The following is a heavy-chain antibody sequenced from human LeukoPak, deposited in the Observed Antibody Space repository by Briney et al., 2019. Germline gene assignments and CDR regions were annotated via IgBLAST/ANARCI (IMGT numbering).Heavy chain of an antibody. D-gene: IGHD3-3*01. V-gene: IGHV1-69-2*01. CDR1: GYTFTDYY. J-gene: IGHJ4*02. CDR3: ATVPYDFWSGYYTVNDY. CDR2: VDPEDGET. Sequence: ASVKVSCKVSGYTFTDYYVHWVQQAPGKGLEWMGLVDPEDGETIYAEKFQGRVTITADTSTDTAYMELSSLRSEDTAVYYCATVPYDFWSGYYTVNDYWGQGTLVTVSS.